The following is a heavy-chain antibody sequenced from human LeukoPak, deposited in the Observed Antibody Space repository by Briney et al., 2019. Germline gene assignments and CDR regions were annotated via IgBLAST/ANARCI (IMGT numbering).Heavy chain of an antibody. CDR1: GYSFTDYF. V-gene: IGHV1-2*02. CDR2: IKADTGDT. J-gene: IGHJ4*02. CDR3: ARSPYNVGGRMGY. D-gene: IGHD3-16*01. Sequence: GASVKVSCKASGYSFTDYFMHWVRQAPGQGLEWMGWIKADTGDTNFAQRFQGRITLTRDTSISTAYMELRRLRSDDTAVYYCARSPYNVGGRMGYWGQGILVTVSS.